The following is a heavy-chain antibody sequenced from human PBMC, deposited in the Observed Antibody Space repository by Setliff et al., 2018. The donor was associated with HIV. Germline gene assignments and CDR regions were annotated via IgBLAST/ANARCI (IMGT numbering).Heavy chain of an antibody. J-gene: IGHJ4*02. CDR3: ARHARYGVFL. CDR1: GASINSHY. CDR2: VFYTGTT. V-gene: IGHV4-59*08. D-gene: IGHD5-18*01. Sequence: LETLSLTCSVSGASINSHYWSWVRQPPGKGLEWIGYVFYTGTTTYNTSLKSRVTISVDRSQNQFFLKLKSVTATDTAVYYCARHARYGVFLWGQGSRVTVSS.